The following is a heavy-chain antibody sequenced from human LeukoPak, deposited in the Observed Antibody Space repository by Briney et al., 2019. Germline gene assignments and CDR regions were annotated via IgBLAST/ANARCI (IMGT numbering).Heavy chain of an antibody. Sequence: PGGSLRLSCAASGFTFSSHAMQWVRQAPGKGLEYVSAISSNGGSTYYANSVKGRFTISRDNSKNTLYLQMGSLRAEDMAVYYCARAGVIRCLAWLINYYMDVWGTGTTVTVSS. V-gene: IGHV3-64*01. CDR2: ISSNGGST. CDR1: GFTFSSHA. J-gene: IGHJ6*03. CDR3: ARAGVIRCLAWLINYYMDV. D-gene: IGHD3-9*01.